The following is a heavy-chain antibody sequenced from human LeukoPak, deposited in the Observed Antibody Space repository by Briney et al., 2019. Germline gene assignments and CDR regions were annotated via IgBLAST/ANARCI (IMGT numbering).Heavy chain of an antibody. CDR3: ARGDTTMVPGYFDY. D-gene: IGHD5-18*01. V-gene: IGHV5-51*01. CDR1: GSLFTHYW. Sequence: GESLKISFKGSGSLFTHYWIAWVRQMPGKGLEWMGIIYPADSDTRHSPSFQGQVTISADKSISTAYLQWSSLKASDTAMYYCARGDTTMVPGYFDYWGQGTLVTVSS. CDR2: IYPADSDT. J-gene: IGHJ4*02.